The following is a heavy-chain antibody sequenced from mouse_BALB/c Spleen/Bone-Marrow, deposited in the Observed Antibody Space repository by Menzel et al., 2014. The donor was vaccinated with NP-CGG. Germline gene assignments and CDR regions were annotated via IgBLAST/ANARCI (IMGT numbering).Heavy chain of an antibody. D-gene: IGHD1-1*01. CDR1: GFDFSRYW. Sequence: VKLVETGGGLVQPGGSLKLSCAASGFDFSRYWMSWFRQDPGKGLEWLEEINPDSSTINYTPSLKDKFIVSRDNAKNTLYLQMSIVRSEVTSLDYGARLNYDGNLVGWCSGTTVTGAS. V-gene: IGHV4-1*02. CDR2: INPDSSTI. J-gene: IGHJ1*01. CDR3: ARLNYDGNLVG.